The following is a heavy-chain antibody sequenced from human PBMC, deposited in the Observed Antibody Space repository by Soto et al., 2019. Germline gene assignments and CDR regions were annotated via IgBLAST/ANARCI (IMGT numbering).Heavy chain of an antibody. D-gene: IGHD1-26*01. J-gene: IGHJ5*02. CDR3: TRDQGGSYDSWFDP. CDR1: FTFSMYS. Sequence: EVQVVESGGGLVQPGGSLRLSCSFTFSMYSMSWVRQAPGKGLEWVAYISSGGSYIKYADSVKGQFTISRDNAKNSVSLQMNSLRVDDTAVYFCTRDQGGSYDSWFDPWGQGTLVTVSS. CDR2: ISSGGSYI. V-gene: IGHV3-21*01.